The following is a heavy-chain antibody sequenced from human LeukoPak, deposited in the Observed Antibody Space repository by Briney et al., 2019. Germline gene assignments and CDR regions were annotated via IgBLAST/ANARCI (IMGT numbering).Heavy chain of an antibody. Sequence: GGPLRLSCAASGFTFSSYAMHWVRQAPGKGLEWVAVISYDGSNKYYADSVKGRFTISRDNSKNTLYLQMNSLRAEDTAVYYCARGRDYFDYWGQGTLVTVSS. CDR2: ISYDGSNK. CDR1: GFTFSSYA. V-gene: IGHV3-30*04. J-gene: IGHJ4*02. CDR3: ARGRDYFDY.